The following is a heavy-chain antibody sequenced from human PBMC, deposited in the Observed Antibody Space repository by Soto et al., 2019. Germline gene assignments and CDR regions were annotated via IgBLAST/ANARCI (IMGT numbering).Heavy chain of an antibody. Sequence: SETLSLTCTVSGGSISSYYWSWIRQPPGKGLEWIGYIYYSGSTNYNPSLKSRVTISVDTSKNQFSLKLSSVTAADTAVYYCARRGAGDFWSGYTTRANAFDIWGQGTMVTVSS. CDR3: ARRGAGDFWSGYTTRANAFDI. J-gene: IGHJ3*02. CDR1: GGSISSYY. V-gene: IGHV4-59*08. CDR2: IYYSGST. D-gene: IGHD3-3*01.